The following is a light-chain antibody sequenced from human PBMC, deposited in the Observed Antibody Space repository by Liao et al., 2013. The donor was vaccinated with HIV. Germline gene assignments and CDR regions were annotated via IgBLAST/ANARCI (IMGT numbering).Light chain of an antibody. CDR3: QSVDSAGTYYWV. V-gene: IGLV3-25*03. Sequence: SYELIQPPSVSVSPGQTARITCSGDALSRKYAYWYKQKPGQAPVLVIYKSSERPSGIPERLSGSRSGPTVTLTISGAQAEDEADYYCQSVDSAGTYYWVFGGGTKLTVL. CDR1: ALSRKY. CDR2: KSS. J-gene: IGLJ3*02.